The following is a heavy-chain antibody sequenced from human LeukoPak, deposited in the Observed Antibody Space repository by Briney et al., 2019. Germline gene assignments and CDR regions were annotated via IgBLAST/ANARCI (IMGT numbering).Heavy chain of an antibody. V-gene: IGHV3-48*02. CDR2: ISGTSSNI. Sequence: PGGSLRLSCTASGFTFSSLSMNWVRQAPRKGLEWISYISGTSSNIYYADSVKGRFTISRDNAKNSLYLQMNSLRDEDTAVYYCARKGDYHDYWGQGTLVTVSS. CDR1: GFTFSSLS. J-gene: IGHJ4*02. CDR3: ARKGDYHDY.